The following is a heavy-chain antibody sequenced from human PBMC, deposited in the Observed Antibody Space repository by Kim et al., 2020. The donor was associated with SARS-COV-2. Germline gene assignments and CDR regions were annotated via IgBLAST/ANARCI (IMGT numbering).Heavy chain of an antibody. Sequence: GGSLRLSCAASGFTFSSYGMHWVRQAPGKGLEWVAVIWYDGSNKYYADSVKGRFTISRDNSKNSLYLQMNSLRVEDTAVYYCARGGTGAVDYWGHGTLVTVSS. CDR1: GFTFSSYG. CDR2: IWYDGSNK. CDR3: ARGGTGAVDY. J-gene: IGHJ4*01. D-gene: IGHD1-26*01. V-gene: IGHV3-33*01.